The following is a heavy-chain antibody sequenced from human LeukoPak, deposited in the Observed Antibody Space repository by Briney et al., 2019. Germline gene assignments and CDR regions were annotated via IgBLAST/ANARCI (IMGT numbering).Heavy chain of an antibody. D-gene: IGHD3-10*01. J-gene: IGHJ6*02. V-gene: IGHV3-30*18. Sequence: PGRSLRLSCAASGFTFSNYGMHWVRQAPGKGLDWVAVISHSGGDKYYADSLKGRFTISRDNSKNALFLQMNSLRDEDTGVYYCAKDHFGSGTTMDVWGQGTTVTVSS. CDR3: AKDHFGSGTTMDV. CDR1: GFTFSNYG. CDR2: ISHSGGDK.